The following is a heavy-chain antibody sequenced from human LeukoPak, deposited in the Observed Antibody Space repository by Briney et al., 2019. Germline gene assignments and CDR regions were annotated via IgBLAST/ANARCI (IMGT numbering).Heavy chain of an antibody. CDR1: GFTFSSYA. D-gene: IGHD1-26*01. J-gene: IGHJ4*02. CDR3: ARFRSTSGSYPLDY. Sequence: PGGSLRLSCAASGFTFSSYALSWVRHAPGKGLEWVSAISGTGGSIYYADSVKGRFTMSRDNSRNTVYLQMNSLRAEDTAVYYCARFRSTSGSYPLDYWGQGTLVTVSS. CDR2: ISGTGGSI. V-gene: IGHV3-23*01.